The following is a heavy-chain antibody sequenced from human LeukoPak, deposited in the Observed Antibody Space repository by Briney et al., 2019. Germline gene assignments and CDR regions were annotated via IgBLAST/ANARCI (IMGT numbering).Heavy chain of an antibody. CDR3: ARGPEIEYYYDSSGYYLYYFDY. CDR2: INPNSGGT. V-gene: IGHV1-2*02. D-gene: IGHD3-22*01. CDR1: EYTFTGYY. J-gene: IGHJ4*02. Sequence: ASVKVSCKASEYTFTGYYMHWVRQAPGQGLEWVGWINPNSGGTNYAQKFQGRVTMTRDTSISTAYMELSRLRSDDTAVYYCARGPEIEYYYDSSGYYLYYFDYWGQGTLVTVSS.